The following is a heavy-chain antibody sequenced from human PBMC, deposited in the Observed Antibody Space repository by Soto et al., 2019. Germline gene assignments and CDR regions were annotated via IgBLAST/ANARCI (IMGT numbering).Heavy chain of an antibody. Sequence: QVQLVESGGGVVQPGRSLRLSCAASGFTFSSYGMHWVRQAPGKGLEWVAVIWYDGSNKYYADSVKSRFTISRDNSKNTLDQHMNSLRVEDTAVYYCARGTDSICYYYYYYGMDVWGQGTTDTVSS. CDR1: GFTFSSYG. CDR2: IWYDGSNK. J-gene: IGHJ6*02. CDR3: ARGTDSICYYYYYYGMDV. V-gene: IGHV3-33*01. D-gene: IGHD3-22*01.